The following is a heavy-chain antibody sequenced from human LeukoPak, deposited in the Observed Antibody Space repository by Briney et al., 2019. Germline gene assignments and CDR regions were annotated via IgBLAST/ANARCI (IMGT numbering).Heavy chain of an antibody. Sequence: GGSLRLSCAASGFTVDSNYLSWVRQAPGKGLEWVSTIYTGGNTYYAASVKGRFTISRDFSKNTVFLHRNSLRAEDTAMYYYARGDDSGYYAYFDYWGQGALVTVSS. CDR1: GFTVDSNY. D-gene: IGHD3-22*01. CDR3: ARGDDSGYYAYFDY. CDR2: IYTGGNT. V-gene: IGHV3-53*01. J-gene: IGHJ4*02.